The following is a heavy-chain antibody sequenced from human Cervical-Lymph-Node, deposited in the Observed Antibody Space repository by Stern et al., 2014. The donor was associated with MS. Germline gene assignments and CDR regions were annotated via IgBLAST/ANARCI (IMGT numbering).Heavy chain of an antibody. CDR1: GYTLTNLS. J-gene: IGHJ3*02. D-gene: IGHD3-22*01. CDR3: ATAEDSSAFDAFDI. V-gene: IGHV1-24*01. Sequence: QVQLVQSGAEVKKPGASVKVSCKVSGYTLTNLSMHWVRQAPGKGLEWMGGFDPEDGETIYAQKFQGRVAMTEDTSTDTAHMELSSLRSEDTAVYYCATAEDSSAFDAFDIWGQGTIVTVSS. CDR2: FDPEDGET.